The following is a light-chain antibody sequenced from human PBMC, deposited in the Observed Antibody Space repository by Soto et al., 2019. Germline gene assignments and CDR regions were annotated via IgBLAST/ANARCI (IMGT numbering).Light chain of an antibody. CDR1: SSDVGGYNY. J-gene: IGLJ1*01. CDR2: DVS. V-gene: IGLV2-11*01. Sequence: ALTQPCSQSGYPGQSVTISCTGTSSDVGGYNYVSWYQQHPGKAPKLMIYDVSKRPSGVPDRFSGSKSGNTASLTISGLQAEDEADYYCCSYAGSYASPYVFGTGAKVTVL. CDR3: CSYAGSYASPYV.